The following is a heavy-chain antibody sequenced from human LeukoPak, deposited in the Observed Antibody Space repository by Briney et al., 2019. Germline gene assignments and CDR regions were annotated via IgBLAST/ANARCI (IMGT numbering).Heavy chain of an antibody. J-gene: IGHJ2*01. V-gene: IGHV3-11*04. CDR1: GFTFSSYA. CDR3: AREIAVAGFWYFDL. Sequence: GGSLRLSCAASGFTFSSYAMSWIRQAPGKGLEWVSYISSSGSTIYYADSVKGRFTISRNNAKNSLYLQMNSLRAGDTAVYYCAREIAVAGFWYFDLWGRGTLVTVSS. D-gene: IGHD6-19*01. CDR2: ISSSGSTI.